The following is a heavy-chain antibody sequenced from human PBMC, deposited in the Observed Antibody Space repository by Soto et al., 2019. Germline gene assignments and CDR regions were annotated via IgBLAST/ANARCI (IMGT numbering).Heavy chain of an antibody. J-gene: IGHJ4*02. CDR3: ARSGVGAMNPASGTDY. CDR1: GYSFSSHW. CDR2: IYPGDSDT. D-gene: IGHD1-26*01. Sequence: PGESLKISCKGFGYSFSSHWIGWVRQMPGKGLEWMGFIYPGDSDTRYSPSFQGQVTISADKSISTAYLQWSSLKTSDTAMYYCARSGVGAMNPASGTDYWGQGTLVTVSS. V-gene: IGHV5-51*01.